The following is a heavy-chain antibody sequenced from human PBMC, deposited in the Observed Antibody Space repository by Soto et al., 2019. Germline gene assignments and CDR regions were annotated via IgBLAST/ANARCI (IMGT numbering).Heavy chain of an antibody. V-gene: IGHV4-59*01. CDR3: ARASIARYFDWPLDY. J-gene: IGHJ4*02. CDR1: GGSISSYY. CDR2: IYYSGST. Sequence: QVQLQESGPGLVKPSETLSLTCTVSGGSISSYYWSWIRQPPGKGLEWIGYIYYSGSTNYNPSLKSRVTISVETSKNQFSLKLSSVTAADTAVYYCARASIARYFDWPLDYWGQGTLVTVSS. D-gene: IGHD3-9*01.